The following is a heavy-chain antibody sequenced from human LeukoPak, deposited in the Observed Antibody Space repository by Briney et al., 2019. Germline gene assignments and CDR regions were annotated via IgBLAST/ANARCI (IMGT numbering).Heavy chain of an antibody. J-gene: IGHJ3*02. CDR2: ISGSGGST. CDR3: AKVERDYDFWSGPGAFDI. CDR1: GFTFSSYA. Sequence: PGGSLRLSCAASGFTFSSYAMSWVRQAPGKGLEWVSAISGSGGSTYYADSVKGRFTISRDNSKNTLYLQMNSLRAEDTAVYYCAKVERDYDFWSGPGAFDIWGQGTMVTVSS. V-gene: IGHV3-23*01. D-gene: IGHD3-3*01.